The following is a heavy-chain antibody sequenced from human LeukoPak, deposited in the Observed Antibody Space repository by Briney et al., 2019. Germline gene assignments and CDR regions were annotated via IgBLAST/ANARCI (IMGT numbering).Heavy chain of an antibody. Sequence: SETLSLTCAVSGGPISSSKWWSWVRQPPGKGLEWIGEIYHSGSTNYNPSLKSRVTISVDKSKNQFSLKLSSVTAADTAVYYCAAVSAFFYDSGSYYTVDYWGQGTLVTVSS. J-gene: IGHJ4*02. D-gene: IGHD3-10*01. CDR1: GGPISSSKW. CDR3: AAVSAFFYDSGSYYTVDY. CDR2: IYHSGST. V-gene: IGHV4-4*02.